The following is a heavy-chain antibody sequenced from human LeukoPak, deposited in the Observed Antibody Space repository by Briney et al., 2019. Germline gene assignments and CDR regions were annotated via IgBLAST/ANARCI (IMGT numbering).Heavy chain of an antibody. CDR3: ARQNDFRLDY. V-gene: IGHV5-51*01. J-gene: IGHJ4*02. CDR2: IYPGDSDT. D-gene: IGHD3-3*01. CDR1: GYSFPSYW. Sequence: PGESLKISCKGSGYSFPSYWTAWVRQMPGKGLEWMGIIYPGDSDTRYSPSFQGQVTISADKSISNAYLQWSSLKASDTAMYYCARQNDFRLDYWGQGTLVTVSS.